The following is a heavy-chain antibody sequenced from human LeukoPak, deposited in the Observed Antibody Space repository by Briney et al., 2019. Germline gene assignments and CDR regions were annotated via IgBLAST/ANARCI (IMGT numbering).Heavy chain of an antibody. J-gene: IGHJ6*04. CDR1: GFTFSNYW. V-gene: IGHV3-7*01. D-gene: IGHD6-19*01. CDR2: IKQDGSEK. CDR3: AREGIAVAGTDYYGMDV. Sequence: GGSLRLSCVASGFTFSNYWMSWARQAPGKGLEWVANIKQDGSEKYYVDSVKGRFTISRDNAKNSLYLQMNSLRAEDTAVYYCAREGIAVAGTDYYGMDVWGKGATVTVSS.